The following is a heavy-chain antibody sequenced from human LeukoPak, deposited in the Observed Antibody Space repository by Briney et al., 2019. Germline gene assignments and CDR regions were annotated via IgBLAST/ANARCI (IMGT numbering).Heavy chain of an antibody. V-gene: IGHV4-34*01. CDR1: GRSFIGYY. Sequence: PSASLSLTWAVYGRSFIGYYWSWIRQPPGKGLEWIGEINHSGSTNYNPSLKSRVTISVDTSKNQFSLKLSSVTAADTAVYYCARESRRGELVDAFDIWGQGTMVTVSS. CDR3: ARESRRGELVDAFDI. D-gene: IGHD1-26*01. CDR2: INHSGST. J-gene: IGHJ3*02.